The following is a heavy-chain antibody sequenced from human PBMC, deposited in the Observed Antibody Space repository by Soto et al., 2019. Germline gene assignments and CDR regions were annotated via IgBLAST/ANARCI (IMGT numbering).Heavy chain of an antibody. Sequence: QVQLVQYGAEVKKPGVSVNVSCKASGYTFTSYYMHWVRQAPGQGIEWMGIINPSGGSTSYAQKFQGRVSMTRETSTSTVCRELSSLRSEDTAVYYCARALIAARNWFDPWGQGTLVTVSS. CDR3: ARALIAARNWFDP. CDR1: GYTFTSYY. J-gene: IGHJ5*02. D-gene: IGHD6-6*01. CDR2: INPSGGST. V-gene: IGHV1-46*01.